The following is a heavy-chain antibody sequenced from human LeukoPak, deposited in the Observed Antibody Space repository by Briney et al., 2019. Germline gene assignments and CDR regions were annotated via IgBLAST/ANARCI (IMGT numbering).Heavy chain of an antibody. J-gene: IGHJ4*02. CDR3: ARDRVVWDSSGYR. CDR1: GFTFSDYY. CDR2: ISSSGSTI. D-gene: IGHD3-22*01. V-gene: IGHV3-11*04. Sequence: PGGSLRLSCAASGFTFSDYYMSWIRQAPGKGLEWVSYISSSGSTIYHADSVKGRFTISRDNAKNSLYLQMNSLRAEDTAVYYCARDRVVWDSSGYRWGQGTLVTVSS.